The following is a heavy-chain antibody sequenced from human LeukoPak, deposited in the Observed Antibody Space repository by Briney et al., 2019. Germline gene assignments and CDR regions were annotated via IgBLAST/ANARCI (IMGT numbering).Heavy chain of an antibody. CDR2: INHSGST. D-gene: IGHD6-13*01. Sequence: SETLSLTCAVYGGSFSGYYWSWIRQPPGKGLEWIGEINHSGSTNYNPSLKSRVTISVDTSKNQFSLKLSSVTAADTAVYYCARGGTQLVQEDGYFQHWGQGALVTVSS. J-gene: IGHJ1*01. V-gene: IGHV4-34*01. CDR3: ARGGTQLVQEDGYFQH. CDR1: GGSFSGYY.